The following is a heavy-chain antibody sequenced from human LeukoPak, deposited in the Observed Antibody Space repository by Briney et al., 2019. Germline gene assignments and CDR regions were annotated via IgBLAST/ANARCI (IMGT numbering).Heavy chain of an antibody. V-gene: IGHV4-61*09. CDR1: GDSISSGSFC. CDR3: ARDRYYYDSSGYYLYYFDY. Sequence: SETLSLTCTVSGDSISSGSFCWSWIRQPAGKGLDWIGHIYTTGSTNYNPSLKSRVTISVDTSKNQFSLKLSSVTAADTAVYYCARDRYYYDSSGYYLYYFDYWGQGTLVTVSS. D-gene: IGHD3-22*01. J-gene: IGHJ4*02. CDR2: IYTTGST.